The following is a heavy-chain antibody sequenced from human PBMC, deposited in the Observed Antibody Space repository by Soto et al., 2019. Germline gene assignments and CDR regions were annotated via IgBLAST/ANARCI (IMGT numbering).Heavy chain of an antibody. CDR2: IDPSDSQT. J-gene: IGHJ4*02. CDR1: GYSFAGYW. V-gene: IGHV5-10-1*01. D-gene: IGHD3-22*01. CDR3: ARQIYDSDNGPNFQYYFDS. Sequence: GESLKISCKGSGYSFAGYWITWVRQKPGKGLEWMGRIDPSDSQTYYSPSFRGHVTISVTKSITTVFLQWSSLRASDTAMYYCARQIYDSDNGPNFQYYFDSWGQGTQVTVS.